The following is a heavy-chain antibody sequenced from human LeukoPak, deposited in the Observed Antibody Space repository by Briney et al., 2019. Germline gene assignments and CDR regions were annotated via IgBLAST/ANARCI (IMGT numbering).Heavy chain of an antibody. Sequence: SETLSLTCTVSDGSISSSSYYWGWIRQPPGKGLEWIGYIYYSGSTSYNPSLKSRVTISVDTSKNQISLKVRSVTAADTAVYYCARTTEDCSSTSCYQYWFDPWGQGTLVTVSS. J-gene: IGHJ5*02. CDR3: ARTTEDCSSTSCYQYWFDP. D-gene: IGHD2-2*01. V-gene: IGHV4-61*05. CDR2: IYYSGST. CDR1: DGSISSSSYY.